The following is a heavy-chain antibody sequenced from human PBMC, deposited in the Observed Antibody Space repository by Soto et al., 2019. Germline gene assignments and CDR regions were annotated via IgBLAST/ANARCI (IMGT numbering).Heavy chain of an antibody. CDR1: GGPISSGSYY. V-gene: IGHV4-39*01. J-gene: IGHJ6*03. CDR3: ARHGEQPGGYYYYMDV. Sequence: PSETLSLTCTVSGGPISSGSYYWGWIRQPPGKGLEWIGSIYYSGSTYYNPSLKSRVTISVDTSKNQFSLKLSSVTAADTAVYYCARHGEQPGGYYYYMDVWGKGTTVTVSS. D-gene: IGHD1-26*01. CDR2: IYYSGST.